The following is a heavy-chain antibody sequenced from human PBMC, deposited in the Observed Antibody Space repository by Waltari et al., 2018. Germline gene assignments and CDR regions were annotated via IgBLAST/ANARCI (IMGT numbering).Heavy chain of an antibody. CDR2: ISGSGNTI. D-gene: IGHD6-19*01. J-gene: IGHJ4*02. CDR3: ARETKVLAVAGYLDS. Sequence: EVQLVESVGDLVQPGGSLSLSCEASGFPFGNYGMNCVRQAPGKGLEWISYISGSGNTIYYADSMKGRFTISRDNARNSLYLQMNSLRIEDTAFYYCARETKVLAVAGYLDSWGQGTLVTVSS. V-gene: IGHV3-48*03. CDR1: GFPFGNYG.